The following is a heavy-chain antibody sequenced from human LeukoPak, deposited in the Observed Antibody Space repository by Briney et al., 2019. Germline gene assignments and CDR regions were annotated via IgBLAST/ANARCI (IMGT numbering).Heavy chain of an antibody. J-gene: IGHJ6*02. CDR3: ARDSPVPRGMDV. V-gene: IGHV3-48*04. CDR1: GFTFSSYS. Sequence: GGSLRLSCAASGFTFSSYSMNWVRQAPGKGLEWVSYISSSSSTIYYADSVKGRSTISRDNAKNSLYLQMNSLRAEDTAVYYCARDSPVPRGMDVWGQGTTVTVSS. CDR2: ISSSSSTI.